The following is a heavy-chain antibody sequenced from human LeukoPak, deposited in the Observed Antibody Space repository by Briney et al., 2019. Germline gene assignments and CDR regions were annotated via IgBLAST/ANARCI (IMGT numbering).Heavy chain of an antibody. CDR3: ARQGSGRAFDI. Sequence: SETLSLTCTVSGGSISSYYWNWIRQPPGKGLEWIAYMFYNVSTNYSPSLKSRVTISVDTSKYQFSLKLISVTAADTAVYFCARQGSGRAFDIWGQGTMVTVSS. CDR2: MFYNVST. V-gene: IGHV4-59*08. J-gene: IGHJ3*02. CDR1: GGSISSYY.